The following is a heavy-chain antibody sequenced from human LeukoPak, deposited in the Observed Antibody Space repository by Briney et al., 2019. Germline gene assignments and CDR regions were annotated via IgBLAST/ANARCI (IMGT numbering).Heavy chain of an antibody. CDR2: INPNSGGT. D-gene: IGHD3-3*01. V-gene: IGHV1-2*02. J-gene: IGHJ4*02. CDR3: ARDAQGGYDFWSGYYVFDY. Sequence: PGGSLRLSCAASGFTFSSYGMHWVRQAPGQGLEWMGWINPNSGGTNYAQKFQGRVTMTRDTFISTAYMELSRLRSDDTAVYYCARDAQGGYDFWSGYYVFDYWGQGTLVTVSS. CDR1: GFTFSSYG.